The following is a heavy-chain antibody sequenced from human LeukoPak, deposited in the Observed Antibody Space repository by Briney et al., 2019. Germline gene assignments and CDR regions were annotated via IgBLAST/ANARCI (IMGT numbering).Heavy chain of an antibody. D-gene: IGHD4-17*01. Sequence: ASETLSLTCTVSGYSISSGYYWGWIRQPPGKGLEWIGSIYHSGSTYYNPSLKSRVTISVDTSKNQFSLKLSSVTAADTAVYYCATGLYGDYEEAFDIWGQGTMVTASS. CDR3: ATGLYGDYEEAFDI. CDR1: GYSISSGYY. CDR2: IYHSGST. V-gene: IGHV4-38-2*02. J-gene: IGHJ3*02.